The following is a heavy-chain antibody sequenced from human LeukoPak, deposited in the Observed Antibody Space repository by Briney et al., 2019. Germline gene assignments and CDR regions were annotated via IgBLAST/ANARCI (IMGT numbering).Heavy chain of an antibody. CDR2: ISYDGSNK. Sequence: GGSLRLSCAASGFTFSNYDMHWVRQAPGKGLERVTFISYDGSNKYYTDFVKGRFTISRDNSKNTLYMQMNSLRPEDTAVYYCRAVAGVGDAFDIWGQGTMVTVCS. V-gene: IGHV3-30*02. D-gene: IGHD6-19*01. J-gene: IGHJ3*02. CDR1: GFTFSNYD. CDR3: RAVAGVGDAFDI.